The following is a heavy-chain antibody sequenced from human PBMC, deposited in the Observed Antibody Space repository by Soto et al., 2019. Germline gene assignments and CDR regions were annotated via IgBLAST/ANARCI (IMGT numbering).Heavy chain of an antibody. J-gene: IGHJ6*02. CDR2: IYHSGST. D-gene: IGHD3-3*01. CDR3: ARDGNYDFWSGYYPDYYYYGMDV. CDR1: GGSISSSNW. V-gene: IGHV4-4*02. Sequence: LEILSLTCAVSGGSISSSNWWSWVRQPPGKGLEWIGEIYHSGSTNYNPSLKSRVTISVDKSKNQFSLKLSSVTAADTAVYYCARDGNYDFWSGYYPDYYYYGMDVWGQGTTVTVSS.